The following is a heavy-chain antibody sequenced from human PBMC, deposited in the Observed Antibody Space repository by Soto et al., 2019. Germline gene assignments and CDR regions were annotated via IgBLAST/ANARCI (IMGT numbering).Heavy chain of an antibody. J-gene: IGHJ5*02. Sequence: QVQLQESGPGLVEPSETLSLTCSVSGDSISSSYWSWIRQPPGKGLEWIGYIYYRGSTNYNPSLKRRVTISLDTSKNPVSLKVGSVTAADTAVYYCARGYDWFDPWGQGTLVTVSS. CDR3: ARGYDWFDP. CDR1: GDSISSSY. CDR2: IYYRGST. D-gene: IGHD5-12*01. V-gene: IGHV4-59*01.